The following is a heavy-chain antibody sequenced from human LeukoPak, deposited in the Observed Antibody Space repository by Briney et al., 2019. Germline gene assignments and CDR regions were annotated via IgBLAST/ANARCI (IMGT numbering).Heavy chain of an antibody. V-gene: IGHV3-21*01. CDR3: ARGAYCGGDCYRGGYNWFDP. CDR2: ISSSSSYI. J-gene: IGHJ5*02. D-gene: IGHD2-21*01. Sequence: PGGSLRLSCAASGFTFSSYSMNWVRQAPGKGLEWVSSISSSSSYIYYADSVKGRFTISRDNAKNSLYLQMNSLRAEDTAVYYCARGAYCGGDCYRGGYNWFDPWGQGTLVTVSS. CDR1: GFTFSSYS.